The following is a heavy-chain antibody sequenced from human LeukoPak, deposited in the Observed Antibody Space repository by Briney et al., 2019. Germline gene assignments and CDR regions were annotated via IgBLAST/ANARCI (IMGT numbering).Heavy chain of an antibody. Sequence: PGGSLRLSCSASGFTFSNAWMSWVRQAPGKGLEWVGGIKSKTDGGATHYAAPVRGSFTISRDDSKNTLYLQMNSLKTEDTAVYYCTTEAYYYDSGAIKYFGYWGQGTLVTVSS. CDR2: IKSKTDGGAT. CDR1: GFTFSNAW. CDR3: TTEAYYYDSGAIKYFGY. D-gene: IGHD3-22*01. J-gene: IGHJ4*02. V-gene: IGHV3-15*01.